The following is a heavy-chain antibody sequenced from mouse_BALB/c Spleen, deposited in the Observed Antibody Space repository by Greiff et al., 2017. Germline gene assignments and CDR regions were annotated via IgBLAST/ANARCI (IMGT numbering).Heavy chain of an antibody. D-gene: IGHD1-1*01. CDR3: ARQFITTVVAPY. V-gene: IGHV14-3*02. Sequence: VQLQQSGAELVKPGASVKLSCTASGFNIKDTYMHWVKQRPEQGLEWIGRIDPANGNTKYDPKFQGKATITADTSSNTAYLQLSSLTSEDTAVYYCARQFITTVVAPYWGQGTTLTVSS. CDR1: GFNIKDTY. CDR2: IDPANGNT. J-gene: IGHJ2*01.